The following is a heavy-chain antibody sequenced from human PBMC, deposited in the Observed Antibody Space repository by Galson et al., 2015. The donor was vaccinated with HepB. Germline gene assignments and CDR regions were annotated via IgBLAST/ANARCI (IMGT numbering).Heavy chain of an antibody. Sequence: LRLSCAASGFSFSTYDMHWVRQGTGKGLEWVSAIGTAGDTYYSGSVKGRFTISRENAKNSLYLQMNSLRAGDTAVYYCATYDFWSGYLYWGQGTLVSVSS. J-gene: IGHJ4*02. V-gene: IGHV3-13*01. CDR1: GFSFSTYD. CDR3: ATYDFWSGYLY. CDR2: IGTAGDT. D-gene: IGHD3-3*01.